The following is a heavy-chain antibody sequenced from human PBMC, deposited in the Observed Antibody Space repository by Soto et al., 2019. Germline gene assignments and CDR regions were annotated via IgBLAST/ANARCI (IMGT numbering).Heavy chain of an antibody. Sequence: GGSLRLSCAASGFTFSSYGMHWVRQAPGKGLEWVAVISYDGSNKYYADSVKGRFTISRDNSKNTLYLQMNSLRAEDTAVYYCAKAAIVLMVYAQMDVWGQGTTVPVSS. D-gene: IGHD2-8*01. J-gene: IGHJ6*02. CDR2: ISYDGSNK. V-gene: IGHV3-30*18. CDR3: AKAAIVLMVYAQMDV. CDR1: GFTFSSYG.